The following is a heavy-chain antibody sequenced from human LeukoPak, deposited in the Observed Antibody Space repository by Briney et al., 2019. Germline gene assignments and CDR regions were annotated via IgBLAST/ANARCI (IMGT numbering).Heavy chain of an antibody. Sequence: GGSLRLSCAAAGFTFSRFWMSWVRQAPGKGLEWVANIKQDGSEKYYVDSVKGRFTISRDNAKNSSYLQMNSLRAEDTAVFYCARDGTYTDYDPDFDIWGQGTLFT. CDR2: IKQDGSEK. CDR3: ARDGTYTDYDPDFDI. D-gene: IGHD5-12*01. J-gene: IGHJ4*02. CDR1: GFTFSRFW. V-gene: IGHV3-7*04.